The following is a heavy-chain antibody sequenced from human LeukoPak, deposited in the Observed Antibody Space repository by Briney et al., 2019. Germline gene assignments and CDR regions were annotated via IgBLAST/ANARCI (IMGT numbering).Heavy chain of an antibody. CDR3: ARVRRDGYNCFDY. V-gene: IGHV4-59*01. CDR2: IYYSGST. J-gene: IGHJ4*02. D-gene: IGHD5-24*01. Sequence: SETLSLTCTVSGGSISTYYWSWIRQPPGKGLEWIGYIYYSGSTNYNPSLKSRVTISVDTSKIQFSLKLSSVTAADTAVYYCARVRRDGYNCFDYWGQGTLVTVSS. CDR1: GGSISTYY.